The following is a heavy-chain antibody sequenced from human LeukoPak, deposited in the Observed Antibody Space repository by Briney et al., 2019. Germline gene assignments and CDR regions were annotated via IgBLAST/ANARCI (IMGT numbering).Heavy chain of an antibody. CDR1: GDRVSSNSAA. CDR3: ARGGSYPLDF. V-gene: IGHV6-1*01. CDR2: TYYRSKWCS. Sequence: SQTLSLTCAISGDRVSSNSAAWNWIRQSPSRGLEWLGRTYYRSKWCSKYAASVKSRISINPDTSKNQFSLQLSFVTPEDTAVYFCARGGSYPLDFWGQGILVTVSS. J-gene: IGHJ4*02. D-gene: IGHD1-26*01.